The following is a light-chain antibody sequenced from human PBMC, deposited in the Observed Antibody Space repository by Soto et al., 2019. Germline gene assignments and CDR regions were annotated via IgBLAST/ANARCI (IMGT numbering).Light chain of an antibody. Sequence: QSVLTQPPSGSGTPGQMVTISCSGSSSNIGSNTVNWYQQLPGMAPKLLIYNNSQRPSGVPDRFSGSKSGTSASLAISGLQSEDEADYYCAAWDDSLRGLEFGGGTKLTVL. CDR2: NNS. V-gene: IGLV1-44*01. J-gene: IGLJ2*01. CDR1: SSNIGSNT. CDR3: AAWDDSLRGLE.